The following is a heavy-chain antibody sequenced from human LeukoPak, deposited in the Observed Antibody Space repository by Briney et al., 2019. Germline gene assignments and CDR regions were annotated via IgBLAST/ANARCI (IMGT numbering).Heavy chain of an antibody. V-gene: IGHV3-30*02. CDR2: IRFDGSIK. D-gene: IGHD4-11*01. J-gene: IGHJ4*02. CDR3: AKEGRPPGTGNYSNWLFDDY. Sequence: GGSLRLSCAASGFTFSSYGMHWVRQAPGKGLEWVAFIRFDGSIKYYAESVKGRFTISRDNSKSTLYVQMNSLRDEDTAVYYCAKEGRPPGTGNYSNWLFDDYWGQGTLVTVSS. CDR1: GFTFSSYG.